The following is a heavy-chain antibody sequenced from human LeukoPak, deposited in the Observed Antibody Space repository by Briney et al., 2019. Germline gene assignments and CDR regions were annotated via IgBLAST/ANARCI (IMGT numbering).Heavy chain of an antibody. CDR1: GFTFSSYA. CDR3: ARAAVAGNDAFDI. CDR2: TSSNGGST. V-gene: IGHV3-64*01. J-gene: IGHJ3*02. Sequence: GGSLRLSCAASGFTFSSYAMHWVRQAPGKGLEYVSATSSNGGSTYYANSVKGRFTISRDNSKNTLYLQMGSLRAEDMAVYYCARAAVAGNDAFDIWGQGTMVTVSS. D-gene: IGHD6-19*01.